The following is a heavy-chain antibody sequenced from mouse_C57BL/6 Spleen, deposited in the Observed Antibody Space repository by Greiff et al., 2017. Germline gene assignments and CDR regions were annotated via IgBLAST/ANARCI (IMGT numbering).Heavy chain of an antibody. D-gene: IGHD2-4*01. J-gene: IGHJ2*01. Sequence: QVQLKESGAELARPGASVKLSCKASGYTFTSYGISWVKQRTGQGLEWIGEIYPRSGNTYYNEKFKGKATLTADKSSSTAYLELRSLTTEDSAVYFCERFYYDYFRGQGTTLTVSS. CDR2: IYPRSGNT. CDR3: ERFYYDYF. V-gene: IGHV1-81*01. CDR1: GYTFTSYG.